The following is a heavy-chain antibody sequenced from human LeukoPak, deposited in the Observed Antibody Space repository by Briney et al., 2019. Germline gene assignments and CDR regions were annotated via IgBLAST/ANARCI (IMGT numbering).Heavy chain of an antibody. CDR2: INHSGST. CDR3: ARGPYSYDSSGAFDI. D-gene: IGHD3-22*01. Sequence: PSETLSLTCAVYGGSFSGYYWSWIRQPPGKGLEWIGEINHSGSTNYNPSLKSRVTISVDTSKNQFSLKLSSVTAADTAVYFCARGPYSYDSSGAFDIWGQGTMVTVPS. J-gene: IGHJ3*02. V-gene: IGHV4-34*01. CDR1: GGSFSGYY.